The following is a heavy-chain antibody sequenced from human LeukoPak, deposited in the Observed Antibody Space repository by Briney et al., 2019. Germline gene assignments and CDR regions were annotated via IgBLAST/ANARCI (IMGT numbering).Heavy chain of an antibody. CDR3: ARTYYYDSSGYHPLGY. J-gene: IGHJ4*02. CDR2: ISDSSSI. V-gene: IGHV3-48*04. D-gene: IGHD3-22*01. CDR1: GFTFSSYA. Sequence: GGSLRLSCAASGFTFSSYAMSWVRQAPGKGLEWVSYISDSSSIYYADSVKGRFTISRDNAKNSLYLQMNSLRAEDTALYHCARTYYYDSSGYHPLGYWGQGTLVTVSS.